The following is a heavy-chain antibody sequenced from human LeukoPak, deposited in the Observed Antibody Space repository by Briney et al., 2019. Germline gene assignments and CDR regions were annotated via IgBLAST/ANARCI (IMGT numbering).Heavy chain of an antibody. CDR3: VRIPNSANFPNWFDP. V-gene: IGHV3-21*01. D-gene: IGHD2/OR15-2a*01. CDR2: ISGSSAYI. Sequence: PGGSLRLSCAASGFTFSSYKMNWVRQAPEKGLEWISSISGSSAYIYYADSVKGRFTISRDNAKNSLYLQMNSLRADDTAVYYCVRIPNSANFPNWFDPWGQRTLVTVSS. J-gene: IGHJ5*02. CDR1: GFTFSSYK.